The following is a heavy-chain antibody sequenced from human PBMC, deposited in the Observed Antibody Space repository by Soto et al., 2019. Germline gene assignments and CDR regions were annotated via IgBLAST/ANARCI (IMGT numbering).Heavy chain of an antibody. Sequence: PSETLSLTCTVSGGSISSGDYYWIWIRQPPGKGLEWIGYIYYSGSTNYNPSLKTRLTISVDKSKNQFSLKLSSVTAADTAVYYCARVYSGSYSDSWGRGTLVTVSS. CDR1: GGSISSGDYY. CDR2: IYYSGST. V-gene: IGHV4-30-4*01. CDR3: ARVYSGSYSDS. J-gene: IGHJ4*02. D-gene: IGHD1-26*01.